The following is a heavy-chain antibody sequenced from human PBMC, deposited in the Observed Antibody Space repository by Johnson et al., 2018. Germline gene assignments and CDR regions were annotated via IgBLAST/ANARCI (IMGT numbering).Heavy chain of an antibody. V-gene: IGHV3-23*04. J-gene: IGHJ6*03. CDR1: GFTFSSCA. CDR2: VSDGGAST. D-gene: IGHD4-17*01. CDR3: EKDWGTYDDFRDYIDV. Sequence: VQLVQSGGGVVQPGRSLRLSCAASGFTFSSCAMSWVRQAPGKGLEWVSVVSDGGASTYYAKSVAGRFSISRDNSKNTLYLQMNSRRAEDTAVYYCEKDWGTYDDFRDYIDVWGKGTTVTGSS.